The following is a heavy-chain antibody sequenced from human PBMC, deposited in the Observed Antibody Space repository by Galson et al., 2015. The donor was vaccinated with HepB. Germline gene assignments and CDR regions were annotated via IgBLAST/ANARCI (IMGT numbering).Heavy chain of an antibody. CDR1: GYTFTSYG. CDR3: ARDRVYDYGEIVFGY. D-gene: IGHD4-17*01. V-gene: IGHV1-18*01. J-gene: IGHJ4*02. Sequence: SVKVSCKASGYTFTSYGISWVRQAPGQGLEWMGWISAYNGNTNYAQKLQGRVTMTTDTSTSTAYMELRSLRSDDTAVYYCARDRVYDYGEIVFGYWGQGTLVTVSS. CDR2: ISAYNGNT.